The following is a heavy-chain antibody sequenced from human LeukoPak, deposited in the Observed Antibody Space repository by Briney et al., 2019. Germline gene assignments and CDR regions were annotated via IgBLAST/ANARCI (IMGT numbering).Heavy chain of an antibody. CDR3: ARGDDYYDSSGQNRDY. Sequence: GSLRLSCAASGFTFSSYSMNWVRQAPGKGLEWVSYISSSSSTIYYADSVKGRFTISRDNAKNSLYLQMNSLRAEDTAVYYCARGDDYYDSSGQNRDYWGQGTLVTVSS. CDR2: ISSSSSTI. CDR1: GFTFSSYS. V-gene: IGHV3-48*01. J-gene: IGHJ4*02. D-gene: IGHD3-22*01.